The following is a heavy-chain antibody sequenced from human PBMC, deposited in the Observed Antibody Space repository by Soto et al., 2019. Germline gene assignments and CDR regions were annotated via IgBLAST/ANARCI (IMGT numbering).Heavy chain of an antibody. Sequence: PRLSCAASGFTFSSYGMHWVRQAPGKGLEWVAVIWYDGSNKYYADSVKGRFTISRDNSKNTLYLQMNSLRAEDTAVYYCARDRDSSGWFDPWGQGTLVTVSS. CDR3: ARDRDSSGWFDP. J-gene: IGHJ5*02. V-gene: IGHV3-33*01. CDR1: GFTFSSYG. CDR2: IWYDGSNK. D-gene: IGHD6-19*01.